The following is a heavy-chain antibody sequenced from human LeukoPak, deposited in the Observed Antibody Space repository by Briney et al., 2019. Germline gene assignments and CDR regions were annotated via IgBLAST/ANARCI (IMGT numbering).Heavy chain of an antibody. V-gene: IGHV3-66*01. D-gene: IGHD3-9*01. CDR3: ARGGYHDILTGYQYHFDH. Sequence: GGSLRLSCEASGFTVSRNDMSWVRQAPGKGLEWVSVIYSGVSTYYADSVKGRFTISRDNSKNTVYLQMNSLRAEDTAVYYCARGGYHDILTGYQYHFDHWGQGTLVTVSS. CDR2: IYSGVST. CDR1: GFTVSRND. J-gene: IGHJ4*02.